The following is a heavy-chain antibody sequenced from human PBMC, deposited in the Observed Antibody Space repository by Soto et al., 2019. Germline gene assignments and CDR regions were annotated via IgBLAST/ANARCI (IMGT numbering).Heavy chain of an antibody. D-gene: IGHD2-15*01. Sequence: ASVKVSCKASGYTFTSYGISWVRQPPGQGLEWMGWISAYNGNTNYAQKLQGRVTMTTDTSTSTAYMELRSLKSDDTAVYYCARASNGWELPSFDYWGQGPLFTVSS. CDR3: ARASNGWELPSFDY. J-gene: IGHJ4*02. CDR2: ISAYNGNT. V-gene: IGHV1-18*04. CDR1: GYTFTSYG.